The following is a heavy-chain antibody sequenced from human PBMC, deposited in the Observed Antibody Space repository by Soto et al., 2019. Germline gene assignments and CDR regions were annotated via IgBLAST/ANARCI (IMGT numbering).Heavy chain of an antibody. V-gene: IGHV3-48*01. CDR1: GFTFSTYS. CDR2: ISGSSDTI. Sequence: HPGGSLRLSCAASGFTFSTYSMNWVRQTPGKGLEWVSYISGSSDTIYYADSVKGRFTISRDNARNSLYLQMNSLRAEDTAVYYCARDEYSSPNPRYYYYYYMDVWGKGTTVTVS. CDR3: ARDEYSSPNPRYYYYYYMDV. D-gene: IGHD6-6*01. J-gene: IGHJ6*03.